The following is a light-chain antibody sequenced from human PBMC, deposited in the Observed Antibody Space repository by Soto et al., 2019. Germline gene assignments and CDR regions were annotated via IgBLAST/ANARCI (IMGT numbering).Light chain of an antibody. CDR2: EDI. J-gene: IGLJ1*01. V-gene: IGLV2-23*01. CDR1: SSVVGSYSL. Sequence: QSVLTQPASVSGSPGQSITISCTGTSSVVGSYSLVSWYQHHPGKAPQLMIYEDIKRPSGVSNRFSGSKSGNTASLTISGLQAEDEADYYCCSYAGSSSYVFGTGTKVTVL. CDR3: CSYAGSSSYV.